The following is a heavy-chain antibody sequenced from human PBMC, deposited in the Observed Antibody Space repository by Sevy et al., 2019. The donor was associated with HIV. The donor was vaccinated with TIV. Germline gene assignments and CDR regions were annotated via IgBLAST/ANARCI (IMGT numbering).Heavy chain of an antibody. CDR2: INHSGST. Sequence: SETLSLTCAVYGGSFSGYYWSWIRQPPGKGLEWIGEINHSGSTNYNPSLKSRVTISVDTSKNQFSLKLSSVTAADTAVYYCARGAAYYDILTAKRRGYFDYWGQRTLVTVSS. J-gene: IGHJ4*02. D-gene: IGHD3-9*01. CDR1: GGSFSGYY. CDR3: ARGAAYYDILTAKRRGYFDY. V-gene: IGHV4-34*01.